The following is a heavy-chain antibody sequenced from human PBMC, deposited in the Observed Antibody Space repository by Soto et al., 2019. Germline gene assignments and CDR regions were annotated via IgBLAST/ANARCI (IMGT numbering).Heavy chain of an antibody. Sequence: QVHLVQSGAEVKKPGSSVKVSCTASGGTFGSYTVTWVRQAPGQGLEWMGEIIPMFGTASYAQKFKGRVTLTADKSTTTAHMELSSLSSDDTAVYFCARQKEMRPHFYSGMDVWGQGTTVTVSS. CDR3: ARQKEMRPHFYSGMDV. J-gene: IGHJ6*02. CDR2: IIPMFGTA. CDR1: GGTFGSYT. V-gene: IGHV1-69*06.